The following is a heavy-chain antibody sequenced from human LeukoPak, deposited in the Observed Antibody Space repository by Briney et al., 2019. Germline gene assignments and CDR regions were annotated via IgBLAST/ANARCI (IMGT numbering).Heavy chain of an antibody. Sequence: SQTLSLTCAISGDSVSSNSAAWNWIRRSPSRGLEWLGRTYYRSKWYNDYAVSVKSRITINPDTSKNQFSLQLNSVTPEDTAVYYCARARALAAAGNFYYYGMDVWGQGTTVTVSS. CDR3: ARARALAAAGNFYYYGMDV. V-gene: IGHV6-1*01. J-gene: IGHJ6*02. CDR2: TYYRSKWYN. CDR1: GDSVSSNSAA. D-gene: IGHD6-13*01.